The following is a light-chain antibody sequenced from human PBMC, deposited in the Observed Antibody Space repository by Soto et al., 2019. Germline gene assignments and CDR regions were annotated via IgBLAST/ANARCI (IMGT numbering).Light chain of an antibody. J-gene: IGLJ1*01. CDR2: KDS. V-gene: IGLV3-9*01. CDR3: QVWDKITYV. CDR1: GVGSKN. Sequence: SYELSQPLSVSVALGQTARITCGGYGVGSKNVHWYQQKPGQAPVLVIYKDSNRPSGIPERFSGSNSGNPATLTISRAQAGDEADYYCQVWDKITYVFGPGTKLTVL.